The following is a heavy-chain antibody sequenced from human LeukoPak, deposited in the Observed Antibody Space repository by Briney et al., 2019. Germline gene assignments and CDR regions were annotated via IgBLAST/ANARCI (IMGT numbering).Heavy chain of an antibody. CDR3: ARDKGTFGGAIFDY. J-gene: IGHJ4*02. CDR1: GFTFSSYS. D-gene: IGHD3-16*01. CDR2: ISSSSSYI. V-gene: IGHV3-21*01. Sequence: PGGSLRLSCAASGFTFSSYSMNWVRQAPGKGLEWVSSISSSSSYIYYADSVKGRFTISRDNAKNSLYLQMNSLRAEDTAVYYCARDKGTFGGAIFDYWGRGTLVTVSS.